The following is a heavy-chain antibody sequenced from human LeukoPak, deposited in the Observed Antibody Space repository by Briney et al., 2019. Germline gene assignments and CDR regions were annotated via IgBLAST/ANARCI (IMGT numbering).Heavy chain of an antibody. CDR1: GFTFSSNW. CDR3: ARIYGGNSYYFDC. D-gene: IGHD4-23*01. J-gene: IGHJ4*02. V-gene: IGHV3-7*01. CDR2: IKQDGSEI. Sequence: GGSLRLSCAASGFTFSSNWMSWVRQAPGKGLEWVGNIKQDGSEIYYVDSVKGRFTISRDNAKNSLYLQMNSLRAEDPAVYYRARIYGGNSYYFDCWGQGTLVTVSS.